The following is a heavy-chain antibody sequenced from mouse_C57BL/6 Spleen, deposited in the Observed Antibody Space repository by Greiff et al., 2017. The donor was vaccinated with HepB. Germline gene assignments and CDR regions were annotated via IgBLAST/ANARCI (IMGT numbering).Heavy chain of an antibody. V-gene: IGHV1-80*01. D-gene: IGHD2-1*01. J-gene: IGHJ1*03. CDR3: AREILLWRYFDV. Sequence: QVQLKQSGAELVKPGASVKISCKASGYAFSSYWMNWVKQRPGKGLEWIGQIYPGDGDTNYNGKFKGKATLTADKSSSTAYMQLSSLTSEDSAVYFCAREILLWRYFDVWGTGTTVTVSS. CDR2: IYPGDGDT. CDR1: GYAFSSYW.